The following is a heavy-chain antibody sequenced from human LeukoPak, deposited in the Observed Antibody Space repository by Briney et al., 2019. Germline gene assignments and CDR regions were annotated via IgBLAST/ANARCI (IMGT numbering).Heavy chain of an antibody. CDR1: GFTSSSYG. D-gene: IGHD6-25*01. Sequence: GGSLRLSCAASGFTSSSYGMHWVRQAPGKGLEWVAVVWYDGSNKYYADSVKGRFTTSRDNSKNTLYLQMNSLSAEDTAVYYCAKGDSSDSPDAFDIWGPGTMVTVSS. CDR2: VWYDGSNK. J-gene: IGHJ3*02. V-gene: IGHV3-33*06. CDR3: AKGDSSDSPDAFDI.